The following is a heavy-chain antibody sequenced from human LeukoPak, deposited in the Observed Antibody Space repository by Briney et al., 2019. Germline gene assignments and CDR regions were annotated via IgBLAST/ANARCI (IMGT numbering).Heavy chain of an antibody. V-gene: IGHV1-69*04. D-gene: IGHD6-6*01. CDR3: AREEQLAPFDY. J-gene: IGHJ4*02. CDR1: GGTFSSYA. Sequence: GASVKVSCKASGGTFSSYAISWVRQAPGQGPEWMGRIIPIFGIANYAQKFQGRVTITADKSTSTAYMELSSLRSEDTAVYYCAREEQLAPFDYWGQGTLVTVSS. CDR2: IIPIFGIA.